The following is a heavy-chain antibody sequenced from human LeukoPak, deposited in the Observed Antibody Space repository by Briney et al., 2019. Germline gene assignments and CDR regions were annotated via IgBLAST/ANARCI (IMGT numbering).Heavy chain of an antibody. CDR1: GGSISSHY. J-gene: IGHJ6*03. CDR3: ARVFYGSGWSSLYYYYYYMGV. CDR2: IYYSGST. V-gene: IGHV4-59*11. D-gene: IGHD6-19*01. Sequence: SETLSLTCTVSGGSISSHYWSWIRQPPGKGLEWIGYIYYSGSTNYNPSLKSRVTISVDTSKNQFSLKLSSVTAADTAVYYCARVFYGSGWSSLYYYYYYMGVWGKGTTVTVSS.